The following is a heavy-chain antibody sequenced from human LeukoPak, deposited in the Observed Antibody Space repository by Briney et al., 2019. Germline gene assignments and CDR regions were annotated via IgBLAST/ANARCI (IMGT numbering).Heavy chain of an antibody. CDR2: IWYDGSNK. CDR3: ARADSEYYYGMDV. V-gene: IGHV3-33*01. D-gene: IGHD2-21*02. J-gene: IGHJ6*02. CDR1: GFTFSSYG. Sequence: GGSLRLSCAASGFTFSSYGMHWVRQAPGKGLEWVAVIWYDGSNKYYATSVKGRFTIARDNSKNTLYLQMNSLRAEERAVYYCARADSEYYYGMDVWGQGTTVTVS.